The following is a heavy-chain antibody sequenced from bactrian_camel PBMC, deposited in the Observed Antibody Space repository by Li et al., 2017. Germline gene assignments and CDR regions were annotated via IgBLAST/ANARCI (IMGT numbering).Heavy chain of an antibody. CDR2: ISGDGTT. CDR3: AARYGLGAKRGGFNY. V-gene: IGHV3S53*01. D-gene: IGHD3*01. Sequence: HVQLVESGGGSVQAGGSLRLSCAASGRPINAAAMSWFRQAPGKKREGVAAISGDGTTSYAESVKGRFTISRDNATNTAYLQMNSLEFEDTAMYYCAARYGLGAKRGGFNYWCQGTQVTVS. J-gene: IGHJ4*01. CDR1: GRPINAAA.